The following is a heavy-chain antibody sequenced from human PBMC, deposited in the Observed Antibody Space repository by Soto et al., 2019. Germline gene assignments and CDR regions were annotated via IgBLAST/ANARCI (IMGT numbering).Heavy chain of an antibody. V-gene: IGHV3-7*04. CDR1: ESTVSRDW. Sequence: EVHLVESGGGLVQTGGSLRLSCAIFESTVSRDWMNWVRQAPGKGLEWVAHINQDGSEKYYVDSVKGRFTISRDNPKTSLYLQMNSLRPADTAMYYCSGGVGDAFWGQGTLVTVSS. D-gene: IGHD1-26*01. CDR2: INQDGSEK. J-gene: IGHJ4*02. CDR3: SGGVGDAF.